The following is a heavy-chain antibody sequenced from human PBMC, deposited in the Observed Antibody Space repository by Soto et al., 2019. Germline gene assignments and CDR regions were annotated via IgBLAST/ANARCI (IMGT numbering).Heavy chain of an antibody. V-gene: IGHV3-21*01. CDR1: GFTFSSYS. CDR2: ISSSSSYI. J-gene: IGHJ5*02. D-gene: IGHD4-17*01. Sequence: GGSLRLSCAASGFTFSSYSMNWVRQAPGKGLEWVSSISSSSSYIYYADSVKGRFTISRDNAKNSLYLQMNSLRAEDTAVYYCARDPAPAPSYGDYVRGWFDPWGQGTLVTVSS. CDR3: ARDPAPAPSYGDYVRGWFDP.